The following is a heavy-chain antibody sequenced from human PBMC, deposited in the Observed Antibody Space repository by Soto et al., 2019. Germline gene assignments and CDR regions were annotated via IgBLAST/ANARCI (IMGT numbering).Heavy chain of an antibody. CDR3: AKDLWTTVTTMIDY. V-gene: IGHV3-23*01. D-gene: IGHD4-17*01. J-gene: IGHJ4*02. Sequence: GGSLRLSCAASGFTFTSYAMSWVRQAPGKGLEWVSGISGSGYTTDYADSVKGRFTISRDNSKSALYLQMNSLRAEDTAVYYCAKDLWTTVTTMIDYWGQGTLVTVSS. CDR1: GFTFTSYA. CDR2: ISGSGYTT.